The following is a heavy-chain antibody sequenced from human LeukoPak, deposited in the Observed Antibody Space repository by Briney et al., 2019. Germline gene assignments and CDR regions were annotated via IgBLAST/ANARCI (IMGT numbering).Heavy chain of an antibody. D-gene: IGHD4-23*01. CDR2: ISYDGSNK. J-gene: IGHJ5*02. CDR1: GFTFSTYG. V-gene: IGHV3-30*18. CDR3: AKVRWYNWFDP. Sequence: PAGGSLRLSCAASGFTFSTYGMHWVRQAPGKGLEWVAVISYDGSNKYYADSVKGRFTISRDNSKNTLYLQMNSLRAEDTAVYYCAKVRWYNWFDPWGQGTLVTVSS.